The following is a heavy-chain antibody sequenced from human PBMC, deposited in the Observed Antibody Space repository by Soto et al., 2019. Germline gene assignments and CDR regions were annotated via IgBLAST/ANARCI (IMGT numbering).Heavy chain of an antibody. Sequence: SVKVSCKASGGTFSSYAISWVRQAPGQGLEWMGGIIPIFGTANYAQKFQGRVTITADESTSTAYMELSSLRSEDTAVYYCARQVATISDYYYYYGMDVWGQGTTVTVS. CDR2: IIPIFGTA. J-gene: IGHJ6*02. CDR3: ARQVATISDYYYYYGMDV. D-gene: IGHD5-12*01. CDR1: GGTFSSYA. V-gene: IGHV1-69*13.